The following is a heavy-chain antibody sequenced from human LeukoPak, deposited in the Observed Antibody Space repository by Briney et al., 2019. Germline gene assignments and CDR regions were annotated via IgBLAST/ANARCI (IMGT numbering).Heavy chain of an antibody. Sequence: GSSVKVSCKASGGTFSSYAISWVRQAPGQGLEWMGRIIPILGIANYAQKFQGRVTITADKSTSTAYMELSSLRSEDTAVYYCARDEAGATTYPPKYNWFDPWGQGTLVTVSS. CDR1: GGTFSSYA. CDR2: IIPILGIA. D-gene: IGHD1-26*01. V-gene: IGHV1-69*04. CDR3: ARDEAGATTYPPKYNWFDP. J-gene: IGHJ5*02.